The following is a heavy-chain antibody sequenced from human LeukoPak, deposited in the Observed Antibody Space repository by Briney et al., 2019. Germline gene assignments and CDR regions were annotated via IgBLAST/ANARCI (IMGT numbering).Heavy chain of an antibody. Sequence: SQTLSLTCTVSGGSISSGGYYWSWIRQHPGKGLEWIGYIYYSGSTYYNPSLKSRVTISVDTSKNQFSLKLSSVTAADTAVYYCARDAELATPYYYGMDVWGQGTTVTVSS. D-gene: IGHD5-24*01. V-gene: IGHV4-31*03. CDR1: GGSISSGGYY. CDR2: IYYSGST. J-gene: IGHJ6*02. CDR3: ARDAELATPYYYGMDV.